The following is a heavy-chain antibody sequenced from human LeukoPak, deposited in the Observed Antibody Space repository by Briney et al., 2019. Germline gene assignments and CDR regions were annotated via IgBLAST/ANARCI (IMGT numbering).Heavy chain of an antibody. J-gene: IGHJ4*02. Sequence: GRSLRLSCAASGYTFTSNYMHWVRQAPGQGLEWMGIINPSGGSTNYAQKFQGRVTMTRDTSTSTVYMDLSSLRSDDTAVYYCARAAGIVVVVAATLDYWGQGTLVTVSS. V-gene: IGHV1-46*01. CDR1: GYTFTSNY. CDR2: INPSGGST. CDR3: ARAAGIVVVVAATLDY. D-gene: IGHD2-15*01.